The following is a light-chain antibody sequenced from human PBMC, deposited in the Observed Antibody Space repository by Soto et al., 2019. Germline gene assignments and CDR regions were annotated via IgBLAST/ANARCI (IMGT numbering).Light chain of an antibody. J-gene: IGKJ1*01. Sequence: EILMTQSPATLSVSPVEVATLSFRASQSVDGNLAWYQQKPGQAPRLLIYGASTRATGISARFSGSGSGTEFTLTISSLQSEDFGVYYCQQYNNWWTFGQGTKVDIK. CDR3: QQYNNWWT. CDR2: GAS. CDR1: QSVDGN. V-gene: IGKV3-15*01.